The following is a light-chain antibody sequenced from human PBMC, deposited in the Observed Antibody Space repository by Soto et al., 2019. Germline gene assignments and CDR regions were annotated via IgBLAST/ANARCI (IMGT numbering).Light chain of an antibody. CDR2: KAS. V-gene: IGKV1-5*03. Sequence: DIQITQSPSSVSASVGDRFTIAFLASQSISSWLAWYQQKPGKAPKLLIYKASSLESGVPSRFGGSGSGTEFTLTISSLQPDDFATYYCQQYNSYSELTFGGGTKVDIK. CDR1: QSISSW. CDR3: QQYNSYSELT. J-gene: IGKJ4*01.